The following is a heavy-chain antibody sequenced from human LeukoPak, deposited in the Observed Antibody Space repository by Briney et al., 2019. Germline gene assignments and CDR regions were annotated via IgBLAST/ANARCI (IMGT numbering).Heavy chain of an antibody. Sequence: PSETLSLTCSVSGARLTNPTYFQGSWFRLPPGKGLAVIGKIFASGASALTPSLKGAITRELDTSKNEFSVRLASVTAEDSAVYYCARFKSGGFYYFDSWGQGTLVTVSS. CDR3: ARFKSGGFYYFDS. V-gene: IGHV4-61*01. CDR2: IFASGAS. CDR1: GARLTNPTYF. D-gene: IGHD2-15*01. J-gene: IGHJ4*02.